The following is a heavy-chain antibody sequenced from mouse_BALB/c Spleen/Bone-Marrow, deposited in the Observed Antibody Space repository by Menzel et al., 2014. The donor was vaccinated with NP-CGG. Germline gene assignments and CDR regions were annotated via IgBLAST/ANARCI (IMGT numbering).Heavy chain of an antibody. Sequence: DVMLVESGGGLVKPGGSLKLSCAASGFAFSRYDMSWVRQTPEKRLEWVAYITNGGDNTYYPDTVKGRFTISRDNAKNPLVPEKDSLKSEDTAMYYFVRNKNYYAMDYWGQGTSVTVSS. V-gene: IGHV5-12-1*01. CDR3: VRNKNYYAMDY. CDR1: GFAFSRYD. CDR2: ITNGGDNT. J-gene: IGHJ4*01.